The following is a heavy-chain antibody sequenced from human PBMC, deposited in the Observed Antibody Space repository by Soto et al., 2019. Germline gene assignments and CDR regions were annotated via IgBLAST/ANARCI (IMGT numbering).Heavy chain of an antibody. J-gene: IGHJ4*02. V-gene: IGHV3-74*01. CDR3: TRGPRPISTGTGAY. CDR2: IYNDGTYS. D-gene: IGHD3-10*01. CDR1: GFIFKMYW. Sequence: PGGSLRLSCAASGFIFKMYWMHWVRQSPGKGLVWISRIYNDGTYSDYADSVRGRFTISRDNVNDTLYLQMNNLSAEDSGLYYCTRGPRPISTGTGAYWGQGTQVTVS.